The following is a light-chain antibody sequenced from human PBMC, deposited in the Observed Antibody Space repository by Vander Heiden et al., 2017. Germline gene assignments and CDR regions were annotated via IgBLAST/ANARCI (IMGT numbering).Light chain of an antibody. CDR1: QSVGSW. CDR2: KAS. J-gene: IGKJ1*01. Sequence: DIQTTQSPSTLSASVGDRLTITCRASQSVGSWVAWYQQKPGRAPRPLIFKASTLQSGVPSRFSGSGSGNEFTLTISSLQPDDFATYYCQQYNGYPTFGQGTKVEIK. CDR3: QQYNGYPT. V-gene: IGKV1-5*03.